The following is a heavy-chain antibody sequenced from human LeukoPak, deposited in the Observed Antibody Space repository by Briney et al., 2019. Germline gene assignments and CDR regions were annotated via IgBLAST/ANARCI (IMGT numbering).Heavy chain of an antibody. D-gene: IGHD5-18*01. CDR3: ARGGYIFAN. V-gene: IGHV4-61*05. Sequence: SETLSLTCTVSGGSISSSSYYWGWIRQPPGKGLEWIGYIYYSGSTNYNPSLKSRVTISVDTSKNQFSLKLSSVTGADTAVYYCARGGYIFANWGQGALVTVSS. CDR2: IYYSGST. CDR1: GGSISSSSYY. J-gene: IGHJ4*02.